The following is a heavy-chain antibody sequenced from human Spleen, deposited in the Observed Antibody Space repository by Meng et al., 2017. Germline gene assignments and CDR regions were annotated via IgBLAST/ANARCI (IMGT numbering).Heavy chain of an antibody. Sequence: QGQVVQSGAEVKKPGASVKVSCKASGYIFTTYGMNWVRQAPGQGLEWMGWINTDTGNPTYAQGFTGRFVFSLDTSVSTAYLQISSLKAEDTAVYYCARVDTVEFDYWGQGTLVTVSS. CDR2: INTDTGNP. CDR1: GYIFTTYG. D-gene: IGHD1-1*01. J-gene: IGHJ4*02. V-gene: IGHV7-4-1*02. CDR3: ARVDTVEFDY.